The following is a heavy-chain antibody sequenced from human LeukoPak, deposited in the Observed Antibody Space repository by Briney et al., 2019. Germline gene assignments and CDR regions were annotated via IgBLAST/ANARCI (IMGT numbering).Heavy chain of an antibody. D-gene: IGHD6-19*01. CDR3: AREWNGDITVAGAGAFYI. CDR2: IYRSVTT. J-gene: IGHJ3*02. CDR1: GFTVSNNY. Sequence: PGGSLRLSCAASGFTVSNNYMSWVRQAPGKGLEWVSVIYRSVTTYYADSVKCRFTISRDNSKNTPNIQMSSLRAEDTAVYYCAREWNGDITVAGAGAFYIWGQGTMVTVSS. V-gene: IGHV3-53*01.